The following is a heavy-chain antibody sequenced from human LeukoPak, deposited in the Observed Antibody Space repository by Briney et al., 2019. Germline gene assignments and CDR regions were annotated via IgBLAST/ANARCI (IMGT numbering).Heavy chain of an antibody. V-gene: IGHV1-2*06. J-gene: IGHJ4*02. CDR3: VREGNELLSKNFDY. D-gene: IGHD2-21*02. CDR2: INPHSGGT. Sequence: APVKVSCKASGFSFTDYYMHWVRQAPGQGLEWMGHINPHSGGTSSPQKFQGRVTMTTDTSISAAYMELSSLISDDTAMYYCVREGNELLSKNFDYWGQGTLVTVSS. CDR1: GFSFTDYY.